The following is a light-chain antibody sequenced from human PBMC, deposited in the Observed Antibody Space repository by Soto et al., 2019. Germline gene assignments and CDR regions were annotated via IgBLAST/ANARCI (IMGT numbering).Light chain of an antibody. Sequence: QSVLTKPPSVSGTPGLRVNISCSGGIYNIWKDTVNWYQQLPGTAPKLLMFNDDKRPSGVPDRFSGSRSGTSASLAISGLHADYEAVYFCSTWDDGLNGWVFGGGTKLTVL. CDR2: NDD. V-gene: IGLV1-44*01. CDR1: IYNIWKDT. J-gene: IGLJ3*02. CDR3: STWDDGLNGWV.